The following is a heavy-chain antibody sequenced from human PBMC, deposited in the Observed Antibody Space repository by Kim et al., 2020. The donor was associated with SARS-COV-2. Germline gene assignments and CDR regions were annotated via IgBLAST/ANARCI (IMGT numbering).Heavy chain of an antibody. J-gene: IGHJ5*02. V-gene: IGHV4-39*06. Sequence: TYHNPSLKSRVTISVHTSKNQFALKLSSVTAADTAVYYCAREITRGYDPWGQGTLVTVSS. CDR3: AREITRGYDP. CDR2: T. D-gene: IGHD3-16*01.